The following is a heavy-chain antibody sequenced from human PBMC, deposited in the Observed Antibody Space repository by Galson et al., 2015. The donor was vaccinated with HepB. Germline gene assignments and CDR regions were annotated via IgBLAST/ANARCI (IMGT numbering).Heavy chain of an antibody. CDR1: RFTFSSYG. J-gene: IGHJ6*02. Sequence: SLRLSCAASRFTFSSYGMHWVRQAPGKGLEWVAFIRYDGSKKYYADSVKGRFTISRDNSKDTLYLQMNSLRADDTAVYYCAKVLMHIKMVRGVIIDYYSSYGMDVWGQGTTVTVSS. V-gene: IGHV3-30*02. CDR3: AKVLMHIKMVRGVIIDYYSSYGMDV. CDR2: IRYDGSKK. D-gene: IGHD3-10*01.